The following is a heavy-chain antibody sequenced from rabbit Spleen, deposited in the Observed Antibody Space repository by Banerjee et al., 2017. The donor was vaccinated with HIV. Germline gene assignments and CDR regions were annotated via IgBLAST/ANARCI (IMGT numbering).Heavy chain of an antibody. V-gene: IGHV1S45*01. J-gene: IGHJ6*01. CDR1: GFSFSNKAV. CDR2: INAITGKA. Sequence: QEQLVESGGGLVKPEGSLKLSCTASGFSFSNKAVMCWVRQAPGKGLEWIACINAITGKAVYANWAKGRFTISKTSSTTVTLQVTSLTVADTATYFCARDTSSSFSTYGMDLWGQGTLVTVS. CDR3: ARDTSSSFSTYGMDL. D-gene: IGHD1-1*01.